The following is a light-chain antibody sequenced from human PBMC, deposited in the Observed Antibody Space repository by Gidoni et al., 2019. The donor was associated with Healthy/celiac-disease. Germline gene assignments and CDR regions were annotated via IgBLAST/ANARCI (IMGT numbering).Light chain of an antibody. CDR1: HSVSSSY. Sequence: IVFTQSPGTLSLSPGERATLSCRASHSVSSSYLAWYQQKPGQAPRLLIYGASSRATGIPDRFSGSGSGTDFTLTISRLEPEDFAVYYCQQYGSSPLTFGGGTKVEIK. J-gene: IGKJ4*01. CDR3: QQYGSSPLT. CDR2: GAS. V-gene: IGKV3-20*01.